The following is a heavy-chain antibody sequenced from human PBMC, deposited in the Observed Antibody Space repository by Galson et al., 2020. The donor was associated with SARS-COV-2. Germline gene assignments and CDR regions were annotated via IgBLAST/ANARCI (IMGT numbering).Heavy chain of an antibody. D-gene: IGHD3-10*01. CDR2: ISHSGST. Sequence: SETLSLTCAVYGGSLSDYSWTWVRQPPGKGLEWIGEISHSGSTNYSPSLKSRVFMSVDTSKNQFSLKLSSVTAADTAVYYCARGGSRPIMAFDYYYFYMDVWGKGTTVTVSS. V-gene: IGHV4-34*01. CDR3: ARGGSRPIMAFDYYYFYMDV. J-gene: IGHJ6*03. CDR1: GGSLSDYS.